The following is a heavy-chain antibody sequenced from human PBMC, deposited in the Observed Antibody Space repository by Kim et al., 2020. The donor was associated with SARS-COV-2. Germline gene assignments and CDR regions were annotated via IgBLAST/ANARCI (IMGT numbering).Heavy chain of an antibody. Sequence: ASVKVSCKASGYTFTSYAMHWVRQAPGQRLEWMGWINAGNGNTKYSQKFQGRVTITRDTSASTAYMELSSLRSEDTAVYYCARDGGEGLEVAQDYWGQGTLVTVSS. CDR1: GYTFTSYA. D-gene: IGHD2-15*01. CDR3: ARDGGEGLEVAQDY. V-gene: IGHV1-3*01. J-gene: IGHJ4*02. CDR2: INAGNGNT.